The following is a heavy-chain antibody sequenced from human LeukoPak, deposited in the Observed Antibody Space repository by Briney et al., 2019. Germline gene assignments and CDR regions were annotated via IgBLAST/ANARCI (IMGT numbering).Heavy chain of an antibody. CDR1: GFTFSSYA. V-gene: IGHV3-64*01. Sequence: PGGSLRLSCAASGFTFSSYAMHWVRQAPGKGLEYVSAISSNGGSTYYANSVKGRFTISRDNSKNTLYLQMGSLRVEDTAVYYCTRDLMDYDVSTGLHHYYMDVWGQGTTVTVSS. J-gene: IGHJ6*02. CDR3: TRDLMDYDVSTGLHHYYMDV. CDR2: ISSNGGST. D-gene: IGHD3/OR15-3a*01.